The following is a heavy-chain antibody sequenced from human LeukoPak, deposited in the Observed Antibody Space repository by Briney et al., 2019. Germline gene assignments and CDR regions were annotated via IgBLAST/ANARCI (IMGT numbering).Heavy chain of an antibody. J-gene: IGHJ4*02. Sequence: VASVKVSCKASGGTFSSYAISWVRQAPGQGLEWMGGIIPIFGTADYAQKFQGRVTITADESTSTAYMELSSLRSEDTAVYYCARGGYDSSGYLYYFDYWGQGTLVTVSS. CDR3: ARGGYDSSGYLYYFDY. CDR2: IIPIFGTA. V-gene: IGHV1-69*13. CDR1: GGTFSSYA. D-gene: IGHD3-22*01.